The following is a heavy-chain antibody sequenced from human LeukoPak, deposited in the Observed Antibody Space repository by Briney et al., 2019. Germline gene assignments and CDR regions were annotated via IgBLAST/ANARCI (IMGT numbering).Heavy chain of an antibody. J-gene: IGHJ6*02. Sequence: GGSLRLSCAASGFIFSNYWMTWLRQAPGKGLEWVANIKQDGRENYYVDSVKARFTISRDNAKNSMYLQMNSLRAEDTAVYYCARHMKLELPASSGYCYGMDVWGRGTTVTVSS. CDR1: GFIFSNYW. CDR3: ARHMKLELPASSGYCYGMDV. CDR2: IKQDGREN. V-gene: IGHV3-7*01. D-gene: IGHD1-7*01.